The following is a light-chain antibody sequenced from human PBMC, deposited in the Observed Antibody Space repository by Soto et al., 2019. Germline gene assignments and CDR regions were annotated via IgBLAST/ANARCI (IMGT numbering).Light chain of an antibody. V-gene: IGKV3-11*01. Sequence: EIVLTQSPATLSLSPGERATLSCRASQSVSSYLAWYQQKPGQAPRLLLYDASNRATGIPARFSGSGSGTDVTLTISSLELEDFAVYYCQQRSNWPPYTFGQGTKLEIK. CDR1: QSVSSY. CDR3: QQRSNWPPYT. CDR2: DAS. J-gene: IGKJ2*01.